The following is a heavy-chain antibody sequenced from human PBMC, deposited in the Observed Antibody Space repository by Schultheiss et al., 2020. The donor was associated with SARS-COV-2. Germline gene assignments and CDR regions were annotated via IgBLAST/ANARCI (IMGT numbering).Heavy chain of an antibody. CDR2: INYSGTT. D-gene: IGHD3-22*01. Sequence: SETLSLTCTVSGGSISSGDYYWSWIRQPPGKGLEWIGYINYSGTTYYNPSLKSRVTISVDTSKNQFSLKLSSVTAADTAVYYCARVLNSYYDSSGHDYWGQGTLVTVSS. J-gene: IGHJ4*02. CDR3: ARVLNSYYDSSGHDY. CDR1: GGSISSGDYY. V-gene: IGHV4-30-4*08.